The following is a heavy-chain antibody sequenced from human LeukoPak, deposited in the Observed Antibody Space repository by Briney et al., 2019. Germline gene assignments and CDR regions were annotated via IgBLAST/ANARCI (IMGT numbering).Heavy chain of an antibody. V-gene: IGHV3-33*06. J-gene: IGHJ4*02. CDR3: AKDWGSHWNDVPFHYFDY. Sequence: GGSLRLSCVASGFTFSNYGMHWVRQAPGKGLEWVAVIWSDGGSKFYRDSVRGRFTTSRDNSKNTLYLQMNSLSAEDTAVYYCAKDWGSHWNDVPFHYFDYWGQGTLVTVSS. CDR1: GFTFSNYG. CDR2: IWSDGGSK. D-gene: IGHD1-1*01.